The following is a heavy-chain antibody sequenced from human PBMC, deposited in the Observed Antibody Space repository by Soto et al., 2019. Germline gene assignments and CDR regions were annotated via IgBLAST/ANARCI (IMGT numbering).Heavy chain of an antibody. CDR3: AKVKFDFWDGYEY. J-gene: IGHJ4*02. CDR1: GFSFSTYA. CDR2: ISGSGGST. D-gene: IGHD3-3*01. Sequence: EVQLLESGGGLVQPGGSLRLSCAASGFSFSTYAMHWVRQAPGKGLEWVSAISGSGGSTYYAASVKGRFTISGDNSKSTLYLQMNSLRAEDTAVYYCAKVKFDFWDGYEYWGQGTLVTVSS. V-gene: IGHV3-23*01.